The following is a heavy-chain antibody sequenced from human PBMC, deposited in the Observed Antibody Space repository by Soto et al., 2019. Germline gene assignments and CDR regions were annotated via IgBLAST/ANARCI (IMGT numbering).Heavy chain of an antibody. D-gene: IGHD6-6*01. V-gene: IGHV3-23*01. CDR3: ATASWGYRSSAGPYYYGMDV. CDR2: ITGGGDNT. Sequence: PGGSLRLSCATSGFTFSGYGMSWVRQAPGKGLEWGSAITGGGDNTYYADSVKGRFTLSRDNSKNTLYLQMNSLRAEDTAVYYCATASWGYRSSAGPYYYGMDVWGQGHTVTVSS. J-gene: IGHJ6*02. CDR1: GFTFSGYG.